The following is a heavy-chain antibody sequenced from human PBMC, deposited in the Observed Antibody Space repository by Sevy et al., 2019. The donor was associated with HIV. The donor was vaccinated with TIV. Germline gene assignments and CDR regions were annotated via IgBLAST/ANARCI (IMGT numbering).Heavy chain of an antibody. CDR2: ISSGRIYI. CDR1: QFTFRDYT. Sequence: GGSLRLSCAASQFTFRDYTMNWVRQTPGKGLEWISYISSGRIYIRYADSVKGRFTISRDNAENSLYLQMKRLRAEDTGVYFCAGDRDYYGSGTYDYWGQGTLVTVSS. CDR3: AGDRDYYGSGTYDY. V-gene: IGHV3-21*06. J-gene: IGHJ4*02. D-gene: IGHD3-10*01.